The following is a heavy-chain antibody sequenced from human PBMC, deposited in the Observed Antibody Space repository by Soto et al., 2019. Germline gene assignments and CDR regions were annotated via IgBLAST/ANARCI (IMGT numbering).Heavy chain of an antibody. D-gene: IGHD3-3*01. CDR2: ISAYNGNT. J-gene: IGHJ3*02. Sequence: ASVKVSCKASGYTFTSYGISWVRQAPGRGLEWMGWISAYNGNTNYAQKLQGRVTMTTDTSTSTAYMELRSLRSDDTAVYYCARLYYDFWSGYHDAFDIWGQGTMVTVSS. CDR3: ARLYYDFWSGYHDAFDI. V-gene: IGHV1-18*01. CDR1: GYTFTSYG.